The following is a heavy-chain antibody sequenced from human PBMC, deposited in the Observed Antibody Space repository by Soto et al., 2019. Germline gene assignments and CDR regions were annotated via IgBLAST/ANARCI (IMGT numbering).Heavy chain of an antibody. CDR2: IYHSGST. J-gene: IGHJ4*02. V-gene: IGHV4-30-2*01. Sequence: QLQLQESGSGLVKPSQTLSLTCAVSGGSISSGGYSWSWIRQPPGKGLEWIGYIYHSGSTYYNPSLKSLVTISVDMSKNQFSLKLSSVTAADTAVYYSARGIAAPPLPYWAQGTLVTVSS. D-gene: IGHD6-6*01. CDR1: GGSISSGGYS. CDR3: ARGIAAPPLPY.